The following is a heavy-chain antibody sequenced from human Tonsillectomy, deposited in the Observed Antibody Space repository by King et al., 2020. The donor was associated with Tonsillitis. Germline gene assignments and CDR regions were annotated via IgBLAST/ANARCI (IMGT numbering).Heavy chain of an antibody. CDR3: AREGAIVATTTNRRYGMDV. J-gene: IGHJ6*02. CDR2: ISYDGSNK. Sequence: VQLVESGGGVVQPGRSLRLSCAASGFTFSSYAMHWVRQAPGKGLEWVAVISYDGSNKYYADSVKGRFTISRDNSKNTLYLQMNSLRAEDTAVYYCAREGAIVATTTNRRYGMDVWGQGTTVTVSS. D-gene: IGHD5-12*01. CDR1: GFTFSSYA. V-gene: IGHV3-30*04.